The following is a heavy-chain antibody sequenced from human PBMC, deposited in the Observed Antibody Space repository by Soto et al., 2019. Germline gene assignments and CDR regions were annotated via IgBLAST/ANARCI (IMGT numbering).Heavy chain of an antibody. Sequence: QVQLVESGGGVVQPGRSLRLSCAASGFTFSSYGMHWVRQAPGKGLERVAVISYDGSNKYYADSVKGRFTISRDNSKNPLYLQMNSLRAEDTAVYYCAKDYYGVLTSVYYGMDVWGQGTTVTVSS. J-gene: IGHJ6*02. CDR1: GFTFSSYG. D-gene: IGHD3-22*01. CDR2: ISYDGSNK. CDR3: AKDYYGVLTSVYYGMDV. V-gene: IGHV3-30*18.